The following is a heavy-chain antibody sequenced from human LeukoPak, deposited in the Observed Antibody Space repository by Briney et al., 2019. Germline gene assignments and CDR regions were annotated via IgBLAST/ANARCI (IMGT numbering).Heavy chain of an antibody. J-gene: IGHJ4*02. V-gene: IGHV3-48*01. Sequence: GGSLRLSCAASGFPLSSNSINWVRQAPGKGLEWVSYINIDSITVNYADSVKGRFTISRDNAKNSLYLQMNCPRAEDTAVYYCSTAKFDNWGQGTLVTVSS. CDR2: INIDSITV. CDR3: STAKFDN. CDR1: GFPLSSNS.